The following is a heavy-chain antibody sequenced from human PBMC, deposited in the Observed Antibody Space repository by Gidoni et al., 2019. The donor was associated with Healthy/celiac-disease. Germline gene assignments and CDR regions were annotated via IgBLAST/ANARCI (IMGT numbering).Heavy chain of an antibody. J-gene: IGHJ1*01. V-gene: IGHV3-33*01. CDR1: GFTFSSYG. CDR3: ARDSSEVEYFQH. Sequence: QVQLVESGGGVVQPGRSLRLSCAASGFTFSSYGMHWVRQAPGKGLEWVAVIWYDGSNKYYADSVKGRFTISRDNSKNTLYLQMNSLRAEDTAVYYCARDSSEVEYFQHWGQGTLVTVSS. CDR2: IWYDGSNK.